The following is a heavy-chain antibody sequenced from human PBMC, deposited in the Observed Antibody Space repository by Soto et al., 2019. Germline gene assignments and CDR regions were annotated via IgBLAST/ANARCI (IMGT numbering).Heavy chain of an antibody. D-gene: IGHD3-16*01. CDR2: ISYQGRDE. V-gene: IGHV3-30*18. CDR3: VKDHIINTLTTGGY. CDR1: GFSLSNYG. J-gene: IGHJ4*02. Sequence: QVQLVESGGGVVQPGRSLRLSCAASGFSLSNYGMHWDRQAPGKGLERVAVISYQGRDEYYADSVKSRFTISRDTSKNTLYLQMNTLRPKVTAVYYCVKDHIINTLTTGGYWGQRTLVTVSS.